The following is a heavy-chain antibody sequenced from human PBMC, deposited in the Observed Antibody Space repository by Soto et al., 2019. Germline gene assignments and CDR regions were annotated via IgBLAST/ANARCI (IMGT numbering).Heavy chain of an antibody. J-gene: IGHJ4*02. D-gene: IGHD4-17*01. CDR1: GFTFSSYA. CDR3: AKGGGDYNPFDY. V-gene: IGHV3-23*01. Sequence: EVQLLESGGDLVQPGGSLRLSCAASGFTFSSYAMSWVRQAPGKGPEWVSAISGSGHSTYYADSVKGRFTISRDNSKNTLYLQMNSLRAEDTAVYYCAKGGGDYNPFDYWGQGTLVSVSS. CDR2: ISGSGHST.